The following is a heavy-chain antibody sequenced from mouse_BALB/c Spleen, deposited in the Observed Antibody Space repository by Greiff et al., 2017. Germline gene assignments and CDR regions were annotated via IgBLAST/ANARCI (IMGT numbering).Heavy chain of an antibody. CDR1: GFTFSDYY. J-gene: IGHJ4*01. CDR3: TRGGAYDCGSSSYAMDY. CDR2: ISAGGSYT. D-gene: IGHD1-1*01. V-gene: IGHV5-4*02. Sequence: EVQLLESGGGLVKPGGSLKLSCAASGFTFSDYYMYWVRQTPEKRLEWVETISAGGSYTNYTDSVKGRFTISRDNAKNNLYLQMSSLKSEDTAMYYCTRGGAYDCGSSSYAMDYWGQGTSVTVSS.